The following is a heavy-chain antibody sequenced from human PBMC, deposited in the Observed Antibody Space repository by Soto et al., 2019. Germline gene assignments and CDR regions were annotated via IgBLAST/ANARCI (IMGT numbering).Heavy chain of an antibody. J-gene: IGHJ4*01. CDR1: GFSLSTSGVG. CDR2: IYWDDDK. V-gene: IGHV2-5*02. Sequence: QITLKESGPTLVKPTQTLTLTCTFSGFSLSTSGVGVGWILQPPGNALEWLALIYWDDDKRYSPSLKTGFTLTKDSSKHQRVLTMNYMDPVDTATYYGAHTHILTGYYKHCWGHGTLVTVSS. D-gene: IGHD3-9*01. CDR3: AHTHILTGYYKHC.